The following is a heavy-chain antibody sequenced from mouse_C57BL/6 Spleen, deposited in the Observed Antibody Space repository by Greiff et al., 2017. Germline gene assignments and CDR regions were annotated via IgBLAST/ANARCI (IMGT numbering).Heavy chain of an antibody. CDR3: TKGNYVLDFDY. V-gene: IGHV5-9-1*02. Sequence: EVQGVESGEGLVKPGGSLKLSCAASGFTFSSYAMSWVRQTPEKRLEWVAYISSGGDYIYYADTVKGRFTISRDNARNTLYLQMSSLKSEDTAMYYCTKGNYVLDFDYWGQGTTLTVSS. CDR2: ISSGGDYI. D-gene: IGHD2-1*01. J-gene: IGHJ2*01. CDR1: GFTFSSYA.